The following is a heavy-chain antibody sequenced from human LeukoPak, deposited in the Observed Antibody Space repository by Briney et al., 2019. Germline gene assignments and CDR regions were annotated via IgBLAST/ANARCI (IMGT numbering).Heavy chain of an antibody. D-gene: IGHD2-21*02. CDR3: AKDVTGGDGWFDP. J-gene: IGHJ5*02. Sequence: GASVKVSCKASGYTFTSYGISWARQAPGQGLEWMGWISAYNGNTNYAQKLQGRVTMTTDTSTSTAYMELRSLRAEDTAVYYCAKDVTGGDGWFDPWGQGTLVTVSS. CDR2: ISAYNGNT. V-gene: IGHV1-18*01. CDR1: GYTFTSYG.